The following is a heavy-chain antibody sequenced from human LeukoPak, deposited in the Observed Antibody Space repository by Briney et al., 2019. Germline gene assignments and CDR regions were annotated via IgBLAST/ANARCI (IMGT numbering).Heavy chain of an antibody. CDR2: IYYSGST. CDR1: GGSISSGGNY. Sequence: SETLSLTCTVSGGSISSGGNYWSWLRQHPGKDLEWIGYIYYSGSTYYNPSLKSRVTISVDTSKNQFSLKLSSVTAADTAVYYCARGGSNYYDSNWFDPWGQGTLVTVSS. CDR3: ARGGSNYYDSNWFDP. V-gene: IGHV4-31*03. D-gene: IGHD3-22*01. J-gene: IGHJ5*02.